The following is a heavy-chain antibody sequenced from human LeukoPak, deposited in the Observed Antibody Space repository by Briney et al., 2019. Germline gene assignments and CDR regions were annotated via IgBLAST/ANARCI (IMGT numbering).Heavy chain of an antibody. CDR3: VKDGRRSPPC. D-gene: IGHD2-15*01. Sequence: GGALRHSSAAPGFTFSNHVMSRVRQAPGKGPEWVSVINGAGGTPFYAESVSGRFTITRDKSKNTLFLQMNTLRAEDTAVYYCVKDGRRSPPCWGQGTLVTVSS. V-gene: IGHV3-23*01. CDR2: INGAGGTP. J-gene: IGHJ4*02. CDR1: GFTFSNHV.